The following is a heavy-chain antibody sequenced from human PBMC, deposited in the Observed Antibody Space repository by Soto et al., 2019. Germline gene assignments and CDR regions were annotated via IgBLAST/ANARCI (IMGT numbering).Heavy chain of an antibody. Sequence: QVQLVQSGAEVKKPGSSVKVSCKASGGTFSSYAISWVRQAPGQGLEWMGGIIPIFGTANYAQKFQGRVTITADESTSTAYLELSSLRSEATAVYYCARENHDYDSSGYFDYWGQGTLVTVSS. V-gene: IGHV1-69*12. D-gene: IGHD3-22*01. CDR1: GGTFSSYA. CDR2: IIPIFGTA. J-gene: IGHJ4*02. CDR3: ARENHDYDSSGYFDY.